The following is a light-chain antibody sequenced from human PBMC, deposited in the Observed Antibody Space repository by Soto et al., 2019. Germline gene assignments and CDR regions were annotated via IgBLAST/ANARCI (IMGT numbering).Light chain of an antibody. Sequence: IVLAQSPATLSLYPGERATLSCRASQSVSSFLAWYQQKPGQAPRLLIYDASHRATGIPARFSGSGSGTDFTLTISSLEPEDFAVYYCQQRSNWPKTFGQGTKVDIK. J-gene: IGKJ1*01. CDR2: DAS. CDR3: QQRSNWPKT. CDR1: QSVSSF. V-gene: IGKV3-11*01.